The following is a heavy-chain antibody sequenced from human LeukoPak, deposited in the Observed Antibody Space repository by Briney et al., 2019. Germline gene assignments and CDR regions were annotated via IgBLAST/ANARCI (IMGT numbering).Heavy chain of an antibody. J-gene: IGHJ6*03. V-gene: IGHV1-18*01. CDR3: ARGGYYDFWSGYYYYYMDI. Sequence: ASVKVSCKASGYTFTSYGISWVRQAPGQGLEWMGWISAYNGNTNYAQKLQGRVTMTTDTSTSTAYMELRSLRSDDTAVYYCARGGYYDFWSGYYYYYMDIWGKGTTVTVSS. D-gene: IGHD3-3*01. CDR1: GYTFTSYG. CDR2: ISAYNGNT.